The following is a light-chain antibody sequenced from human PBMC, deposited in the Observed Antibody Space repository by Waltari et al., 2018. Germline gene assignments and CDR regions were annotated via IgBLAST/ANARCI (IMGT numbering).Light chain of an antibody. V-gene: IGKV3-20*01. Sequence: EIVLTQSPGTLSLSPGDRAILSCRASQSVGRTLVWYQQKPGQAPRLLIYDATNRATGIPDRFSGSVSGTDFSLTISSLEPDDFAVYYCQKYGTLPATFGQGTKVEIK. CDR2: DAT. CDR1: QSVGRT. CDR3: QKYGTLPAT. J-gene: IGKJ1*01.